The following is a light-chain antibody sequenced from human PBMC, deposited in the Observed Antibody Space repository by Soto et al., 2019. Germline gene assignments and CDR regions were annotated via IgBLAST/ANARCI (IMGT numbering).Light chain of an antibody. CDR3: QQSYSTPLT. Sequence: DIQMTQSPSSLSASVGDGVTITCRASQSISSYLNWYQQKPGKAPKLLIYAASSLQSGVPSRFSGSGSGTDFTLTISSLQPEDFATYYCQQSYSTPLTCGGGTKVEIK. J-gene: IGKJ4*01. CDR2: AAS. CDR1: QSISSY. V-gene: IGKV1-39*01.